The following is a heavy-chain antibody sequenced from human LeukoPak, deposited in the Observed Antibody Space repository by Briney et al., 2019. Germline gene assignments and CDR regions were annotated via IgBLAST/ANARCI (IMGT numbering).Heavy chain of an antibody. D-gene: IGHD4-17*01. J-gene: IGHJ4*02. Sequence: SETLSLTCNVSNDSINNFYWTWIRQPAGRGLEWIGTVSTSDTPHYNPSLESRVAISIDKSKNHFSLRLISVTAADTAVYFCAGDYSSLVMGHWGQGTPVTVSS. CDR1: NDSINNFY. CDR3: AGDYSSLVMGH. CDR2: VSTSDTP. V-gene: IGHV4-4*07.